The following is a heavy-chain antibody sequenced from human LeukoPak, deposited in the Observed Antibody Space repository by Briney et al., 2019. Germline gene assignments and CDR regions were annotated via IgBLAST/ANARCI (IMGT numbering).Heavy chain of an antibody. D-gene: IGHD1-26*01. CDR3: ARHESGSYPSRHAFDI. Sequence: PSETLSLTCTVSGGSISSSSYYWGWIRQPPGKGLEWIGSIYYSGSTYYNPSLKSRVTISVDTSKNQFSLKLSSVTAADTAVYYCARHESGSYPSRHAFDIWGQGTMVTVSS. CDR1: GGSISSSSYY. V-gene: IGHV4-39*01. CDR2: IYYSGST. J-gene: IGHJ3*02.